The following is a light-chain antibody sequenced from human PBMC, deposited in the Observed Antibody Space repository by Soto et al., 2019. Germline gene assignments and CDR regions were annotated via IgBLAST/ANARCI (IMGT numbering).Light chain of an antibody. J-gene: IGKJ4*01. Sequence: DIQMSQSPSSLSASVVDRVTITCRASQGIINYLAWYQQKPGKAPKLLIYAASTLQSGVTSRFSGSGSGTDFTLTISGLQPEDVATYYCQKYNSAPLSFGGGTKVDIK. CDR2: AAS. CDR3: QKYNSAPLS. CDR1: QGIINY. V-gene: IGKV1-27*01.